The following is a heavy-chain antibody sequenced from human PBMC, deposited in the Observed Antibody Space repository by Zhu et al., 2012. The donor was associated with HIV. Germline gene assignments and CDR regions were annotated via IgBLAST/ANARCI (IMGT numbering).Heavy chain of an antibody. CDR2: IYYSGST. V-gene: IGHV4-30-4*08. CDR3: ARVPEGGYNYGYDY. CDR1: GGSISSGNYY. J-gene: IGHJ4*02. Sequence: QVQLQESGPGLVKPSQTLSLTCTVSGGSISSGNYYWSWIRQPPGKGLEWIGYIYYSGSTYYNPSLKSRIIISVNTSKNQFSLKLSSVTAADTAVYYCARVPEGGYNYGYDYWGQGTLVTVSS. D-gene: IGHD5-18*01.